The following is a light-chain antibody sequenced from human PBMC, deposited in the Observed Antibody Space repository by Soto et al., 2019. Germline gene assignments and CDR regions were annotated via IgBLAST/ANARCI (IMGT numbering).Light chain of an antibody. J-gene: IGLJ3*02. V-gene: IGLV8-61*01. Sequence: QTVVTQEPSFSVSPGGTVTLTCGLSSGSVSTSYFPSWYQQTPGQAPRTLIYSTNTRSSGVPDRFSGSILGNTAALTITGAQADDESDYYCGLYMGSGISVFGGGTKLTVL. CDR3: GLYMGSGISV. CDR1: SGSVSTSYF. CDR2: STN.